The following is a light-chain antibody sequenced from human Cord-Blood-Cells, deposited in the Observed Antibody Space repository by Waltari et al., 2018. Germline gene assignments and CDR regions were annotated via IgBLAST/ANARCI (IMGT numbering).Light chain of an antibody. CDR1: SSDVGGYNY. CDR3: SSYTSSSTVV. CDR2: DVS. J-gene: IGLJ2*01. V-gene: IGLV2-14*01. Sequence: QSALTQPASVSGSPGQSITISCTGTSSDVGGYNYVSWYQTHPGKAPQLMIYDVSNRPSGVSNRFSGSKSGNTASLTISGLQAEDEADYYCSSYTSSSTVVFGGGTKLTVL.